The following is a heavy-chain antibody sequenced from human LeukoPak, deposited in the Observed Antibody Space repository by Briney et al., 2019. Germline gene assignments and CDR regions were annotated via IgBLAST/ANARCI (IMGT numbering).Heavy chain of an antibody. J-gene: IGHJ6*02. Sequence: PGGSLRLSCAASGFTFSDYYMSWIRQAPRKGLEWVANIKQDGSDKYYVDSVKGRFTISRENAKNSLYLQMSNLRAEDRAVYFCARGGGLDVWGQGATVTVSS. CDR3: ARGGGLDV. V-gene: IGHV3-7*03. D-gene: IGHD3-16*01. CDR2: IKQDGSDK. CDR1: GFTFSDYY.